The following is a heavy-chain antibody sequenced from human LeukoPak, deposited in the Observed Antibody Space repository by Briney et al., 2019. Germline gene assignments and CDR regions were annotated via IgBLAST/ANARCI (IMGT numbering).Heavy chain of an antibody. CDR3: ATTTLDYGDYAIDAFDI. CDR2: ISAYNGNT. J-gene: IGHJ3*02. D-gene: IGHD4-17*01. CDR1: GYTFTSYG. V-gene: IGHV1-18*01. Sequence: ASVKVSCKASGYTFTSYGISWVRQAPGQGLEWMGWISAYNGNTNYAQKLQGRVTMTTDTSTSTAYMELRSLRSDDTAVYYCATTTLDYGDYAIDAFDIWGQGTMVTVPS.